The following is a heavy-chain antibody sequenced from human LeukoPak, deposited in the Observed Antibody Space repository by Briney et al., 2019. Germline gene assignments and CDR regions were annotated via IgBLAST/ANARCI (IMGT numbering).Heavy chain of an antibody. D-gene: IGHD3-22*01. V-gene: IGHV3-30*04. Sequence: PGGSLRLSCAASGFTFSSYAMSWVRQAPGKGLEWVAFIHYDGSNKYYADSVKGRFTISRDNAKNSLYLQMNSLRAEDTALYYCARPYYYDSSGYGALGYWGQGTLVTVSS. CDR2: IHYDGSNK. J-gene: IGHJ4*02. CDR3: ARPYYYDSSGYGALGY. CDR1: GFTFSSYA.